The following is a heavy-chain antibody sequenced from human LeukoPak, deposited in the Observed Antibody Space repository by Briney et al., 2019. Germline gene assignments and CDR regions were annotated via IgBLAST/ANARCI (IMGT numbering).Heavy chain of an antibody. V-gene: IGHV3-21*01. Sequence: GGSLRLSCAASGFTFSSYSMNWVRQAPGKGLEWVSSISSSSSYIYYADSVKGRFTISRDNAKNSLYLQMNSLRAEDTAVYYCARLLVTAGYYYYYMDVWGKGTTVTVSS. CDR1: GFTFSSYS. CDR3: ARLLVTAGYYYYYMDV. D-gene: IGHD3-9*01. J-gene: IGHJ6*03. CDR2: ISSSSSYI.